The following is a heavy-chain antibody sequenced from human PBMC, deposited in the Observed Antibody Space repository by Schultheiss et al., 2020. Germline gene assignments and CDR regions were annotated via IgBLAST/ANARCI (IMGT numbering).Heavy chain of an antibody. CDR2: IYYSGST. CDR3: AIYYYDPSLVLHDAFDI. J-gene: IGHJ3*02. V-gene: IGHV4-61*08. CDR1: GGSVSSVGYY. D-gene: IGHD3-22*01. Sequence: SETLSLTCTVSGGSVSSVGYYWSWIRQPPGKGLEWIGYIYYSGSTNYNPSLKSRVTIAVDTSKNQFSLRLSSVTAADTAVYYCAIYYYDPSLVLHDAFDIWGQGTMVTVS.